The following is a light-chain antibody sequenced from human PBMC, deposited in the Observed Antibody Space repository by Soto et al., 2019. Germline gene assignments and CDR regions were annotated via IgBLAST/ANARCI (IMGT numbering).Light chain of an antibody. V-gene: IGKV1-39*01. CDR3: QQSYSTPT. CDR2: ASS. Sequence: GDRVTITCRTSQSVSIYVNWYQQKPGKAPILLIYASSSLQSGVPSRFSGSGSGTDFTLTISSLEPEDFATYYCQQSYSTPTSGQGTKVEIX. J-gene: IGKJ2*01. CDR1: QSVSIY.